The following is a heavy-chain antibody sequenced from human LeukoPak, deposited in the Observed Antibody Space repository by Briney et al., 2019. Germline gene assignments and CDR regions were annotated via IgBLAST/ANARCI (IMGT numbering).Heavy chain of an antibody. V-gene: IGHV5-51*01. CDR3: ARPQDPGNTYYSASELDS. Sequence: GESLKISCKASGYTFTTFWIGWVRQMPGKGLEWMGIIYPRDSDTRYSPSLQGHVTISADKSITTAYLQWSSLRASDSAMYYCARPQDPGNTYYSASELDSWGHGTLVTVSS. CDR2: IYPRDSDT. J-gene: IGHJ5*01. D-gene: IGHD3-10*01. CDR1: GYTFTTFW.